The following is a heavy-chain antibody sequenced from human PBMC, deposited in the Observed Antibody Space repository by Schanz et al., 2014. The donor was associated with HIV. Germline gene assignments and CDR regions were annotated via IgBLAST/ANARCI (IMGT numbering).Heavy chain of an antibody. D-gene: IGHD3-16*01. CDR1: GFTFSTYG. CDR3: ARVANWDYYGMDV. Sequence: QVQLVESGGGVVQPGRSLRLSCAASGFTFSTYGMHWVRQAPGKGLEWVAFISYDGSNKYYADSVKGRFTISRDNSKNTLFLQMNSLRGEDTAVYYCARVANWDYYGMDVWGRGTTVTVSS. V-gene: IGHV3-30*03. J-gene: IGHJ6*02. CDR2: ISYDGSNK.